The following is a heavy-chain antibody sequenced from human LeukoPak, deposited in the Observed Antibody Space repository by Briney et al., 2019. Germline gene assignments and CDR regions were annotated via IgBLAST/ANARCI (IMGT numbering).Heavy chain of an antibody. J-gene: IGHJ6*04. D-gene: IGHD5-18*01. CDR2: IKEDGSEK. Sequence: PGGSLRLSCAASGFTFSSYWMSWVRQAPGKGLEWVANIKEDGSEKYYVDSVEGRFTISRDNAKNSLYLQMNSLKTEDTAVYYCTTGGWNSYGYWMDVWGKGTTVTVSS. CDR3: TTGGWNSYGYWMDV. V-gene: IGHV3-7*03. CDR1: GFTFSSYW.